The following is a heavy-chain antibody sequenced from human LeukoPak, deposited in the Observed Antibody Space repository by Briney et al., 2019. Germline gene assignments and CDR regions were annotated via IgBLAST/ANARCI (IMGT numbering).Heavy chain of an antibody. J-gene: IGHJ3*02. V-gene: IGHV4-4*02. CDR1: GGSITSTNW. Sequence: SGTLSLTCGVSGGSITSTNWLSWVRQPPGKGLEWVGEIIHSGSTNYIPSLKSRVTISVDPAKNQFSLKQSSVTAADTAVYYCARALYYYDSSAMRARGAFDIWGQGTMVTVSS. CDR3: ARALYYYDSSAMRARGAFDI. CDR2: IIHSGST. D-gene: IGHD3-22*01.